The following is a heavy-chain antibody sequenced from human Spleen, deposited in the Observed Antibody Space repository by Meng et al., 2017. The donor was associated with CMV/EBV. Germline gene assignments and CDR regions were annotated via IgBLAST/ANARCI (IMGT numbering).Heavy chain of an antibody. V-gene: IGHV1-2*02. CDR1: GYTFTSYG. Sequence: ASVKVSCKASGYTFTSYGISWVRQAPGQGLEWMGWIHPQSGVTNYAQKFQARVTLTRDTSINTGYMELSRLTSDDTAVYYCARDKNWGPDYWGKGTLVTVSS. J-gene: IGHJ4*02. CDR3: ARDKNWGPDY. D-gene: IGHD7-27*01. CDR2: IHPQSGVT.